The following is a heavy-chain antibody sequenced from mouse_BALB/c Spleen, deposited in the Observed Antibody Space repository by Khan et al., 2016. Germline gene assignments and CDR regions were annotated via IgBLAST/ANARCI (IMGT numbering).Heavy chain of an antibody. Sequence: QFQLVQSGPELKKPGETVKISCKASGYTFTNYGMNWVKQAPGKGLKWMGWINTYTGEPTYADDFKGRFAFSLETSASTAYLQINNLKNEDTATXCCARRRYGSSYDAWFAYWGQGTLVTVSA. V-gene: IGHV9-3-1*01. J-gene: IGHJ3*01. D-gene: IGHD1-1*01. CDR1: GYTFTNYG. CDR3: ARRRYGSSYDAWFAY. CDR2: INTYTGEP.